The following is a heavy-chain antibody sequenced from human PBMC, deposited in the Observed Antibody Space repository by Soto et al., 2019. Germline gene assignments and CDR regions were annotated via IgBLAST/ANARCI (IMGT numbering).Heavy chain of an antibody. V-gene: IGHV3-9*01. CDR2: ISWNSGSI. CDR1: GFTFDDYA. CDR3: AKDNRYYDGGGAFDY. D-gene: IGHD3-22*01. J-gene: IGHJ4*02. Sequence: EVQLVESGGGLVQPGRSLRLSCAASGFTFDDYAMHWVRQAPGKGLEWVSGISWNSGSIGYADSVKGRFTISRDNAKNSLYLQMNSLRAEDTALYYCAKDNRYYDGGGAFDYWGQGTLVTVSS.